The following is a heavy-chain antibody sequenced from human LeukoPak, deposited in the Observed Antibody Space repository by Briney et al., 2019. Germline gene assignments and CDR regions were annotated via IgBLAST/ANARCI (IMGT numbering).Heavy chain of an antibody. V-gene: IGHV4-59*12. J-gene: IGHJ6*02. CDR1: GGSMSSYY. Sequence: SETLSLTCTVSGGSMSSYYWSWIRQPPGKGLEWIGYIFYSGSTEYNPSLKIPITISIDTSKNQFSLNLRSVTAADTAVYYCARDAPYSSGWYGGMDVWGQGTTVTVSS. D-gene: IGHD6-19*01. CDR3: ARDAPYSSGWYGGMDV. CDR2: IFYSGST.